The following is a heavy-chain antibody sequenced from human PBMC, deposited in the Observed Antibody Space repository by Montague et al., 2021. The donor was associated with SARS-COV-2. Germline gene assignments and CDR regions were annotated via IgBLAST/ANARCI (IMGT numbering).Heavy chain of an antibody. J-gene: IGHJ4*02. CDR2: IRTTGHT. D-gene: IGHD1-26*01. Sequence: TLSLTCTVSGASISTGIYYWSWIRQPAGKGLEWIGRIRTTGHTDYNSSLESRVFMSVATSTNQFSLSLTSVTAADTAVDFCARFGSGTLEFDLWGQGTLVTVSS. CDR3: ARFGSGTLEFDL. CDR1: GASISTGIYY. V-gene: IGHV4-61*02.